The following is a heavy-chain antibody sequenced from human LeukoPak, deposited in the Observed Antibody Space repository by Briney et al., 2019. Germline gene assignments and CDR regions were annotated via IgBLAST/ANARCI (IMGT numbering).Heavy chain of an antibody. CDR1: GFTLDDYA. J-gene: IGHJ4*02. CDR3: AKGGILTGYYHAPYY. Sequence: GRSLRLSCAASGFTLDDYAMHWVRHAPGKGLEWVSGISWNSGSIGYADSVKGRFTISRDNAKNSLYLQMNSLRAEDTALYYCAKGGILTGYYHAPYYWGQGTLVTVSS. D-gene: IGHD3-9*01. V-gene: IGHV3-9*01. CDR2: ISWNSGSI.